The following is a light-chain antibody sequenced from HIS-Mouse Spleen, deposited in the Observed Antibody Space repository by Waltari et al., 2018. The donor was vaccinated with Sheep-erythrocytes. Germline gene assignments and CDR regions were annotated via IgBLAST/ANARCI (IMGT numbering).Light chain of an antibody. V-gene: IGLV3-10*01. CDR3: YSTDSSGNRYVV. CDR1: PLPKKY. J-gene: IGLJ2*01. Sequence: SYELTQPPSVSVSPGQTARIPCPGDPLPKKYAYWSQQKSGQAPVLVIYEDSKRPSGIPERFSGSSSGTMATLTISGAQVEDEADYYCYSTDSSGNRYVVFGGGTKLTVL. CDR2: EDS.